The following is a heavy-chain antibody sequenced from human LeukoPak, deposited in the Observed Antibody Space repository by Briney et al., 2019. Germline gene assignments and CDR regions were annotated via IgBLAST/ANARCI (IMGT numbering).Heavy chain of an antibody. CDR2: ISGSGAYT. Sequence: GGSLRLSCVASGDNLDDCAMHWVRHAPGKGLEWVSNISGSGAYTFYADSVKGRFTISRDNSKNTLYLQMNSLRDEDTAVYYCAKETGASYDYSLDYWGQGTLVTVSP. J-gene: IGHJ4*02. V-gene: IGHV3-23*01. CDR3: AKETGASYDYSLDY. D-gene: IGHD5-18*01. CDR1: GDNLDDCA.